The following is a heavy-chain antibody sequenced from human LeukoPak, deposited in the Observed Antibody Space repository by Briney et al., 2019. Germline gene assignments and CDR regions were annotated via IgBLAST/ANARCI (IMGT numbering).Heavy chain of an antibody. J-gene: IGHJ4*02. D-gene: IGHD2-2*01. Sequence: SETLSLTCTVSGGSISSYYWSWIRQPPGKGLEWIGYIYYSGSTNYNPSLKSRVTISVDTSKNQFSLKLGSVTAADTAVYYCARICSSTSCLIDYWGQGTLVTVSS. CDR3: ARICSSTSCLIDY. CDR2: IYYSGST. CDR1: GGSISSYY. V-gene: IGHV4-59*01.